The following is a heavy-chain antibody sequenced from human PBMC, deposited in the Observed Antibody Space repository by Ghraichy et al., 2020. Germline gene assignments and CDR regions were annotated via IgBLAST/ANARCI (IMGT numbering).Heavy chain of an antibody. J-gene: IGHJ6*02. Sequence: GGSLRLSCAASGFTFSSYSMNWVRQAPGKGLEWVSSISSSSSSYIYYADSVKGRFTISRDNAKNSLYLQMNSLRAEDTAVYYCARDCPPRGIVVVTASYYYGMGVWGQGTTVTVSS. CDR1: GFTFSSYS. V-gene: IGHV3-21*01. CDR3: ARDCPPRGIVVVTASYYYGMGV. D-gene: IGHD2-21*02. CDR2: ISSSSSSYI.